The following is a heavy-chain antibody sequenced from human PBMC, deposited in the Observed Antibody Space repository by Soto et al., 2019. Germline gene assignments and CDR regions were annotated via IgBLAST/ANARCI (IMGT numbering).Heavy chain of an antibody. Sequence: ASVKVSCKASGYTFTSYGISWVRQAPGQGLEWMGWISAYNGNTNYAQKLQGRVTMTTDTSTSTAYMELRSLRSDDTAVYYCARPNKLLWFGELPYPPDYWGQGTLVTVSS. V-gene: IGHV1-18*04. D-gene: IGHD3-10*01. CDR1: GYTFTSYG. CDR2: ISAYNGNT. CDR3: ARPNKLLWFGELPYPPDY. J-gene: IGHJ4*02.